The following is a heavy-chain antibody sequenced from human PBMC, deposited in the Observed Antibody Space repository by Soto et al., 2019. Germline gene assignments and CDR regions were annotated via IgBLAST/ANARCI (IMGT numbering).Heavy chain of an antibody. CDR2: IIPIFGTA. V-gene: IGHV1-69*12. Sequence: QVQLVQSGAEVKKPGSSVKVSCKASGGTFSSYAISWVRQAPGQGLEWMGGIIPIFGTANYAQKFQGRVTIPEDESTSTAYMGLSSLRSEDTAVYYCANSPGVGARSYWYFDLWGRGTLVTVSS. J-gene: IGHJ2*01. D-gene: IGHD1-26*01. CDR1: GGTFSSYA. CDR3: ANSPGVGARSYWYFDL.